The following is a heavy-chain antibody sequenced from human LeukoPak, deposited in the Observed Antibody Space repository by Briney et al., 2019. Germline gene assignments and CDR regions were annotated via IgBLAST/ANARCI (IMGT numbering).Heavy chain of an antibody. J-gene: IGHJ4*02. D-gene: IGHD6-13*01. CDR1: GFTFSSYS. CDR2: ISGRGGST. Sequence: GGSLRLSCAASGFTFSSYSMNWVRQAPGKGLEWVSAISGRGGSTYYADSVKGRFTISRDNSKNTLYLQMNSLRAEDTAVYYCAKRAGDSSSWYYFDYWGQGTLVTVSS. V-gene: IGHV3-23*01. CDR3: AKRAGDSSSWYYFDY.